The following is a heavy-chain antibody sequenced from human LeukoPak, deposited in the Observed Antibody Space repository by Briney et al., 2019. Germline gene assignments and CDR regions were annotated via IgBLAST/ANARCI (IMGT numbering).Heavy chain of an antibody. CDR3: AKGGQYYYGSGSYYNPYFFDY. CDR2: ISASTTTM. Sequence: PGGSLRLSCAASGFTFSSYSMNWVRQAPGKGLEWVSYISASTTTMYYADSVQGRFTISRDSAKNSLYLQMNSLRAEDTAVYYCAKGGQYYYGSGSYYNPYFFDYWGQGTLVTVSS. CDR1: GFTFSSYS. V-gene: IGHV3-48*01. J-gene: IGHJ4*02. D-gene: IGHD3-10*01.